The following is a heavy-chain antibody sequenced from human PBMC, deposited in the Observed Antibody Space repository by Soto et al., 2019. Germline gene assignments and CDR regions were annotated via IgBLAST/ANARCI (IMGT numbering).Heavy chain of an antibody. CDR2: ISYDGSNK. J-gene: IGHJ4*02. CDR3: AKGGRAYCGGDCRYYFDY. V-gene: IGHV3-30*18. Sequence: GGSLRLSCAASRFTFSGYGMHWVRQAPGKGLEWVAVISYDGSNKFYADSVKGRFTISRDNSKNTLYLQMNSLRAEDTAVYYCAKGGRAYCGGDCRYYFDYWGQGTLVTSPQ. CDR1: RFTFSGYG. D-gene: IGHD2-21*02.